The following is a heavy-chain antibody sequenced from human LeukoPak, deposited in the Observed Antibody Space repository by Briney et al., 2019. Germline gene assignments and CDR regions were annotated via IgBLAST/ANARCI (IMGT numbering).Heavy chain of an antibody. CDR2: IKHDGSEE. J-gene: IGHJ4*02. CDR1: GFTFSNYW. V-gene: IGHV3-7*01. CDR3: ARQFYDSSGYYFTPSDY. D-gene: IGHD3-22*01. Sequence: GGSLRLSCATSGFTFSNYWMTWVRQAPGKGLEWMANIKHDGSEEFYVDSVKGRFTISRDNAKNSLYLQMNSLRAEDTVVYYCARQFYDSSGYYFTPSDYWGQGTLVTVSS.